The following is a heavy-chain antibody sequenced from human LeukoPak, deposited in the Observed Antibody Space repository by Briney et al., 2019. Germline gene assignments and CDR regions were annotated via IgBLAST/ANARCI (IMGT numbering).Heavy chain of an antibody. J-gene: IGHJ4*02. CDR2: INPSGGST. D-gene: IGHD1-26*01. CDR3: ASRSSGSLHFDY. CDR1: GYTFTSYG. V-gene: IGHV1-46*01. Sequence: ASVKVSCKASGYTFTSYGISWVRQAPGQGLEWMGIINPSGGSTSYAQKFQGRVTMTRDTSTSTVYMELSSLRSEDTAVYYCASRSSGSLHFDYWGQGTLVTVSS.